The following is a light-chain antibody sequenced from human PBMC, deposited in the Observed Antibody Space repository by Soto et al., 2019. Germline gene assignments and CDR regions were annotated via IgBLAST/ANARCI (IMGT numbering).Light chain of an antibody. V-gene: IGLV2-23*01. CDR2: EDT. CDR3: CSFVDGFTYV. Sequence: QSALTQPASVSGSPGQSITISCTGTSSDVGSYSLVSWYQQHPGKAPKLMICEDTQRPSGISNRFSGSKSGNTASLTISGLQDEDEADYYCCSFVDGFTYVFGTGTKLTVL. CDR1: SSDVGSYSL. J-gene: IGLJ1*01.